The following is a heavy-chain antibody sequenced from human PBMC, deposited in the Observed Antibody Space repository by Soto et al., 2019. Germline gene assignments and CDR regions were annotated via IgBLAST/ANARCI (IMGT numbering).Heavy chain of an antibody. CDR3: ARQSPHCSSTSCYTRYYYYYGMDV. J-gene: IGHJ6*02. CDR2: IYPGDSDT. V-gene: IGHV5-51*01. CDR1: GYSFTSYW. D-gene: IGHD2-2*02. Sequence: GESLKISCKGSGYSFTSYWIGWVRQMPGKGLEWMGIIYPGDSDTRYSPSFQGQVTISADKSISTAYLQWSSLKAPDTAMYYCARQSPHCSSTSCYTRYYYYYGMDVWGQGTTVTVSS.